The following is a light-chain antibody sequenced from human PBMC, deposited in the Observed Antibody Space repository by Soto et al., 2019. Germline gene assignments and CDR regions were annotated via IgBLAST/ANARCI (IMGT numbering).Light chain of an antibody. Sequence: EIVMTQSPATLAVSPGERATLSCRASQSVRNHVAWYQQRVGQAPRLLMYDASTRAAGIPAGFTGSGSGTQFSLLIARLQSEDFAVYFCQQYDYWPTYTFGQGTKLEIK. CDR1: QSVRNH. J-gene: IGKJ2*01. CDR2: DAS. V-gene: IGKV3-15*01. CDR3: QQYDYWPTYT.